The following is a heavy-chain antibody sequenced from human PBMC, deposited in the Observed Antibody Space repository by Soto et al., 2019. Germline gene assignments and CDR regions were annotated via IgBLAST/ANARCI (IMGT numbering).Heavy chain of an antibody. CDR1: GFSVSSNY. J-gene: IGHJ5*02. D-gene: IGHD3-10*01. CDR3: AREISAGFGEPWLDP. V-gene: IGHV3-53*01. CDR2: IYSDGRT. Sequence: GGSLRLSCAASGFSVSSNYMTWVRQAPGKGLEWVSIIYSDGRTNYADSVKGRFTISRDNSKNTVYLQMTSLSADDTAVYYCAREISAGFGEPWLDPWGQGTLVTVSS.